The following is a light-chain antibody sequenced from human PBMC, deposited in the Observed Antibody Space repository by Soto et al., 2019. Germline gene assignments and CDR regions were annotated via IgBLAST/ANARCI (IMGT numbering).Light chain of an antibody. CDR2: DAS. J-gene: IGKJ1*01. V-gene: IGKV1-5*01. CDR3: QQYNAN. CDR1: QSISSW. Sequence: DIQMTQSPSTLSASVGDIVTITCRASQSISSWLAWYQSKPGKAPKLLIYDASTLKSGVPSRFSGSGSGTEFTLTISSRQPDDFATYYCQQYNANFGQGTKVEIK.